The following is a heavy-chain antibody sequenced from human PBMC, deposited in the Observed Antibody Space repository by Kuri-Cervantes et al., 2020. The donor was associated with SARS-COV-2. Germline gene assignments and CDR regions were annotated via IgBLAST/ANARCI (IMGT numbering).Heavy chain of an antibody. CDR1: GYSFTSYW. CDR3: ASSTYGSGRIGMDV. CDR2: IDPSDSYT. J-gene: IGHJ6*02. Sequence: GGSLRLSCKGSGYSFTSYWISWVRQMPGKGLEWMGRIDPSDSYTNYSPSFQGHVTISADKSISTAYLQWSSLKASDTAMYYCASSTYGSGRIGMDVWGQGTTVTVSS. D-gene: IGHD3-10*01. V-gene: IGHV5-10-1*01.